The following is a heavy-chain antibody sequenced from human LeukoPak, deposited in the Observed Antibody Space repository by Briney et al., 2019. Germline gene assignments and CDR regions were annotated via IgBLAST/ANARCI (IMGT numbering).Heavy chain of an antibody. CDR2: INPNSGGT. CDR3: ARAGSSGYWNY. Sequence: GASVKVSCKASGYTFTGYYMHWVRQAPGQGLEWMGWINPNSGGTNYAQKFQGRVTMTRDMSTSTVYMELSSLRSEDTAVYYCARAGSSGYWNYWGQGTLVTVSS. J-gene: IGHJ4*02. V-gene: IGHV1-2*02. CDR1: GYTFTGYY. D-gene: IGHD3-22*01.